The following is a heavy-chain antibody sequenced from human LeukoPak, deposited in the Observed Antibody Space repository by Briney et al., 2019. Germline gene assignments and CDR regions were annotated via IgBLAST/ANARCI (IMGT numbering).Heavy chain of an antibody. CDR1: GGSFSGYY. CDR2: INHSGST. J-gene: IGHJ4*02. CDR3: ARARRGYSYGLDY. V-gene: IGHV4-34*01. D-gene: IGHD5-18*01. Sequence: PSETLSLTCAVYGGSFSGYYWSWIRQPPGKGLEWIGEINHSGSTNYNPSLKSRVTISVDTSKNQFSLKLSSVTAADTAVYYCARARRGYSYGLDYWGQGTLVTV.